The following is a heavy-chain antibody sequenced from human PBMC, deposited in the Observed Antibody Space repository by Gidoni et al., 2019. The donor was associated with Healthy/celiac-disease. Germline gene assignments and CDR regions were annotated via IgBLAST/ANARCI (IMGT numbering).Heavy chain of an antibody. J-gene: IGHJ4*02. Sequence: EVQLVESGGGLVQPGGSLRLSCAASGFTFSSYWMHWVRQAPGKGLVWVSRINREGSSQSYADSVKGRFPISRDNAKNTLDLPMNSLGAEDTAVYYCARESDSSGPDYWGQGTLVTVSS. CDR2: INREGSSQ. D-gene: IGHD3-22*01. CDR3: ARESDSSGPDY. CDR1: GFTFSSYW. V-gene: IGHV3-74*01.